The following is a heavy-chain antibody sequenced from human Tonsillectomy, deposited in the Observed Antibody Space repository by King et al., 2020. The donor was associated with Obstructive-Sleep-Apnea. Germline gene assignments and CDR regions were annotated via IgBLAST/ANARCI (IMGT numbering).Heavy chain of an antibody. Sequence: VQLVESGGGLVQPGGSLRLSCAASGFAFRTYAMSWVRQAPGKGLEWVSVISCSGGRTYYADSVKGRFTISRDNSKNTLYLQRNSLRAEDTAVYYCAKVTYVINAFDIWGQGAMVTVSS. CDR1: GFAFRTYA. V-gene: IGHV3-23*04. D-gene: IGHD2/OR15-2a*01. J-gene: IGHJ3*02. CDR3: AKVTYVINAFDI. CDR2: ISCSGGRT.